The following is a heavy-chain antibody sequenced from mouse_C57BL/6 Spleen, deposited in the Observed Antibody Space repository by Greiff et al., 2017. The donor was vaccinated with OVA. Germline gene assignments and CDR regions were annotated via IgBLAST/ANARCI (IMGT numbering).Heavy chain of an antibody. D-gene: IGHD2-5*01. CDR3: ARRTYYSNGYFDV. Sequence: DVMLVESGGGLVKPGGSLKLSCAASGFTFSSYAMSWVRQTPEKRLEWVATISDGGSYTYYPDNVKGRFTISRDNAKNNLYLQMSHLKSEDTAMYYCARRTYYSNGYFDVWGTGTTVTVSS. V-gene: IGHV5-4*03. CDR1: GFTFSSYA. J-gene: IGHJ1*03. CDR2: ISDGGSYT.